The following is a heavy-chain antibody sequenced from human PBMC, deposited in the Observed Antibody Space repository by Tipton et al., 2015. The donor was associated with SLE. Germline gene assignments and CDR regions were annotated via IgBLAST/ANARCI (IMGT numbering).Heavy chain of an antibody. CDR3: ARDSGSHYGGFDY. J-gene: IGHJ4*02. CDR1: GGSLSTNDF. D-gene: IGHD1-26*01. Sequence: TLSLTCGISGGSLSTNDFWSWVRQLPGKGLEWIAEISHTGSTNVNSSLKSRVSISVETSKNQISLKLSSVTAADTAVYYCARDSGSHYGGFDYWGQGTLVTVPS. V-gene: IGHV4-4*02. CDR2: ISHTGST.